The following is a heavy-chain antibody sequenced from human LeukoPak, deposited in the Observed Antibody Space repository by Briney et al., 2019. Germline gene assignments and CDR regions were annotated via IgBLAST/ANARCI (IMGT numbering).Heavy chain of an antibody. V-gene: IGHV4-34*01. CDR2: IKHSGIT. Sequence: SETLSLTRAVYRGSFSGYYWSWIPQPPGTGLEWSGEIKHSGITNYNPPLQGRVNLSVDTSRHRVALKLSSVTAADTAVYYSARAGPRSRITMVRGVIIGRGWFDPWGQGTLVTVSS. D-gene: IGHD3-10*01. CDR1: RGSFSGYY. CDR3: ARAGPRSRITMVRGVIIGRGWFDP. J-gene: IGHJ5*02.